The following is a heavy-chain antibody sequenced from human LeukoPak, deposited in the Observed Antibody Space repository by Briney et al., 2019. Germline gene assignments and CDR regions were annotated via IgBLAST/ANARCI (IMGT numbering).Heavy chain of an antibody. CDR3: ARDEPDY. CDR2: IKQDGSVK. CDR1: GFTFTDYW. J-gene: IGHJ4*02. Sequence: PGGSLRLSCAASGFTFTDYWMTWVRQAPGKGLEWVANIKQDGSVKYYVDSVKGRSTISRDNAQNSLYLQMNSLRDEDTAVYYCARDEPDYWGQGTLVTVSS. V-gene: IGHV3-7*01.